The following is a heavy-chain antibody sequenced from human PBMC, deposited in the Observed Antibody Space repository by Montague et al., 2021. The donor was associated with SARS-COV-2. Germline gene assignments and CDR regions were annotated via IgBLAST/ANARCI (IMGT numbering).Heavy chain of an antibody. CDR1: GGSFSGYY. CDR3: ARRGSSVWGVTVSAELDY. V-gene: IGHV4-34*01. J-gene: IGHJ4*02. D-gene: IGHD3-10*01. CDR2: INQSGRT. Sequence: SETLSLTCAVYGGSFSGYYWSWIRQPPEKGLEWIGEINQSGRTNNNPSLKSRVIISVDTSKNQFSLKLGSVTAADTAVYYCARRGSSVWGVTVSAELDYWGQGIPVIVSS.